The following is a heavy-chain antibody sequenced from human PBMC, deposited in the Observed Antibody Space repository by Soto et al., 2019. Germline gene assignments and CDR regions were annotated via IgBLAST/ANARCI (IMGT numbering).Heavy chain of an antibody. J-gene: IGHJ6*02. V-gene: IGHV1-69*13. CDR1: RVAFSKFI. D-gene: IGHD6-19*01. CDR2: IIPIFGTA. CDR3: AKVRYSSPMGYYYGMDV. Sequence: ASVKVSCKASRVAFSKFIVTWVRQAPGLGLEWVGGIIPIFGTANYAQKFQGRVTITANESTSTSYMEVNNLRSEDTAVYYCAKVRYSSPMGYYYGMDVWGQGTTVTVSS.